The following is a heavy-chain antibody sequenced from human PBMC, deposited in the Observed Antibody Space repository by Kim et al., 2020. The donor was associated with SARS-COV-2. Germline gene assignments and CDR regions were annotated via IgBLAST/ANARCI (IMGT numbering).Heavy chain of an antibody. J-gene: IGHJ4*02. CDR2: IWYDGSNK. D-gene: IGHD1-26*01. CDR3: ASSMYSGSYEEPFDY. V-gene: IGHV3-33*01. Sequence: GGSLRLSCAASGFTFSSYGMHWVRQAPGKGLEWVAVIWYDGSNKYYADSVKGRFTISRDNSKNTLYLQMNSLRAEDTAVYYCASSMYSGSYEEPFDYWGQGTLVTVSS. CDR1: GFTFSSYG.